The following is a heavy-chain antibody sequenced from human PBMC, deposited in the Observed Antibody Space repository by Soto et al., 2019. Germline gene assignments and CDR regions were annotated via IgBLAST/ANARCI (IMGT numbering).Heavy chain of an antibody. CDR3: ERHKKMTPVFFDY. D-gene: IGHD4-17*01. Sequence: SETLSLTCTVSGGSISSYYTSWIRQPPGKGLEWIGYIYYSGITNYNPSLKSRVTISIDTSKNQFSLRLSSVTAADTATYYCERHKKMTPVFFDYGGQGILVTVPS. CDR2: IYYSGIT. CDR1: GGSISSYY. J-gene: IGHJ4*02. V-gene: IGHV4-59*08.